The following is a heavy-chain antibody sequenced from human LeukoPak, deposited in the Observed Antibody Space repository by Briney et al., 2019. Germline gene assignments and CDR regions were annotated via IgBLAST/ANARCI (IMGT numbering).Heavy chain of an antibody. CDR3: ARRCSGGSCFAGYYYMDV. Sequence: SETLSLTCTVSGGSISSYYWSWIRQPPGKGLEWIGDIYYSGSTNYNPSLKSLVTISVDTSKNQFSLKLSSVTAADTAVYYCARRCSGGSCFAGYYYMDVWGKGTTVTVSS. CDR1: GGSISSYY. V-gene: IGHV4-59*01. CDR2: IYYSGST. D-gene: IGHD2-15*01. J-gene: IGHJ6*03.